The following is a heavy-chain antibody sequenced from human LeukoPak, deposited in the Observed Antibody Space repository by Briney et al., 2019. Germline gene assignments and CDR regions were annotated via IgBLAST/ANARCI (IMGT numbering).Heavy chain of an antibody. J-gene: IGHJ4*02. CDR3: ARPDRIWFGELLYYFDY. V-gene: IGHV3-7*01. CDR2: IKQDGSEK. D-gene: IGHD3-10*01. CDR1: GFAFSSYW. Sequence: GGSLRLSCAASGFAFSSYWMSWVRQAPGKGVEWVANIKQDGSEKYYEDSVKGRFTISRDNAKNSLYMKRNSLRAEDTAVYYCARPDRIWFGELLYYFDYWGQGTLVTVSS.